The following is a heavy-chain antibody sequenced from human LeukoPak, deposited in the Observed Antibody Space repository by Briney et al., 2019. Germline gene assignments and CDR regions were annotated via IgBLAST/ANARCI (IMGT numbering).Heavy chain of an antibody. CDR2: IEEDGSQQ. J-gene: IGHJ5*02. D-gene: IGHD5-12*01. V-gene: IGHV3-7*01. CDR3: ARLQYSGYDYWFDP. CDR1: GFSFSSYW. Sequence: GGSLRLSCAASGFSFSSYWMSWVRQAPGKGLEWVANIEEDGSQQFYVDSVKGRFTISRDNAKKSLYLQMNSLRAEDTAVYYCARLQYSGYDYWFDPWGQGTLVTVSS.